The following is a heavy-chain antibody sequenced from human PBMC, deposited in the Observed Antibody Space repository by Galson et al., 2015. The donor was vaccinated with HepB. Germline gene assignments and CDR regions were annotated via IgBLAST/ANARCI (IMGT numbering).Heavy chain of an antibody. V-gene: IGHV1-2*02. CDR3: ARAYDTSGYYYFDY. J-gene: IGHJ4*02. D-gene: IGHD3-22*01. Sequence: SVKVSCKGSGYTFTGHYMHWVRQAPGQGLEWMGWIKPNSGDTNYAQKFQGRVTMTRDTSINTAYMELSRLRSDDTAVYYYARAYDTSGYYYFDYWGQGTLVTVSS. CDR1: GYTFTGHY. CDR2: IKPNSGDT.